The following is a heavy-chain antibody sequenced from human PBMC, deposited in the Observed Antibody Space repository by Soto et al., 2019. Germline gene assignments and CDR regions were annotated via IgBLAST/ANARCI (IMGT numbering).Heavy chain of an antibody. V-gene: IGHV3-30*18. J-gene: IGHJ6*02. CDR1: GFTFSSYG. CDR3: AKDWIAVAGYYGMDV. CDR2: ISYDGSNT. D-gene: IGHD6-19*01. Sequence: QVQLVESGGGVVQPGRSLRLSCAASGFTFSSYGMQWVRQAPGKGLAWVAVISYDGSNTYYADSVKGRLTISRDNSKKTLYLQMNSLRAEDTAVYYCAKDWIAVAGYYGMDVWGQGTTVTVSS.